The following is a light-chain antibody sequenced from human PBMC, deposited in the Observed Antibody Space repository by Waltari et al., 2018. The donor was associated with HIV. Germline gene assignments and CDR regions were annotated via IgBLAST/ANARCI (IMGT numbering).Light chain of an antibody. V-gene: IGLV4-69*01. J-gene: IGLJ3*02. CDR1: SGHSSYA. CDR3: QTWGTGIHVV. Sequence: QLVLTQSPSASASLGDPVKLTCTLSSGHSSYAIAWHQQQPEKAPRYLMRLNSDGSHTKGDGIPDRFSGSSSGAERYLIISSLQSEDEADYYCQTWGTGIHVVFGGGTKLTVL. CDR2: LNSDGSH.